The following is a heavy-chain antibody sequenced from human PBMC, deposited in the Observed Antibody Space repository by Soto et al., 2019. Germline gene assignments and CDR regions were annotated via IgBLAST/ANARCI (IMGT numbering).Heavy chain of an antibody. V-gene: IGHV6-1*01. D-gene: IGHD3-9*01. CDR2: TYYRSKWYN. J-gene: IGHJ6*02. CDR1: GDSVSSNSAA. CDR3: ASSTTRFSFDWSLQYYYYGMDV. Sequence: PSQTLSLTCAISGDSVSSNSAAWNWIRQSPSRGLEWLGRTYYRSKWYNDYAVSVKSRITINPDTSKNQFSLQLNSVTPEDTAVYYCASSTTRFSFDWSLQYYYYGMDVWGQGTTVTVSS.